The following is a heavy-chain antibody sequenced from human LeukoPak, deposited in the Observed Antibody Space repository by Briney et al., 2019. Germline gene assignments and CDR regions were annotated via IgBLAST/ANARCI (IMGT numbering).Heavy chain of an antibody. V-gene: IGHV4-34*01. D-gene: IGHD2-2*01. Sequence: SETLSLTCAVYGGSFSDYYWSWIRQSPGKGLEWIGEIKSTGTTNWIGETKHSESTNYNPSLKSRVTISADTSKNQFSLKLTSVTSADTAVYYCARVIGSDTRDYYLGYWGQGTLVTVYS. CDR2: TKHSEST. CDR3: ARVIGSDTRDYYLGY. CDR1: GGSFSDYY. J-gene: IGHJ4*02.